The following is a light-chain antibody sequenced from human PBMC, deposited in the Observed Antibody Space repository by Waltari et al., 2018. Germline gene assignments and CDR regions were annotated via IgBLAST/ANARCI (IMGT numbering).Light chain of an antibody. CDR2: EVT. Sequence: QSALTQPPSASGSPGQSVTISCTGTSRDVGAYNYVPWYQQHPGKAPKLIIYEVTKRPSGVPDRFSGSKSGNTASLTVSGLQAEDEADYYCSSHAGSDSYVFGSGTKVTVL. V-gene: IGLV2-8*01. CDR3: SSHAGSDSYV. J-gene: IGLJ1*01. CDR1: SRDVGAYNY.